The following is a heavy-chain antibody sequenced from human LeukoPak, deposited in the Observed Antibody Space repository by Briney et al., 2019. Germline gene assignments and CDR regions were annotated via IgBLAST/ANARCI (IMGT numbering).Heavy chain of an antibody. J-gene: IGHJ4*02. Sequence: GESLKISCKGSGYSFTSYWIGWVRQMPGKGLEWMEIIYPGDSDTRYSPSFQGQVTISADKSISTAYLQWSSLKASDTAMYYCARRGYCSGGSCEYFDYWGLGTLVTVSS. CDR2: IYPGDSDT. D-gene: IGHD2-15*01. CDR1: GYSFTSYW. CDR3: ARRGYCSGGSCEYFDY. V-gene: IGHV5-51*01.